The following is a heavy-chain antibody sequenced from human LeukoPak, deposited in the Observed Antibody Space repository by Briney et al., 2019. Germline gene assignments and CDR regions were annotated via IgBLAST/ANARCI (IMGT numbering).Heavy chain of an antibody. CDR3: ARTPIYYYDSSGYSYFDY. V-gene: IGHV1-69*13. CDR1: GGTFSSYA. Sequence: ASVKVSCKASGGTFSSYAISWVRQAPGQGLEWMGGIIPIFGTANYAQKFQGRVTITADESTSTAYMELSGLRSEDTAVYYCARTPIYYYDSSGYSYFDYWGQGTLVTVSS. CDR2: IIPIFGTA. D-gene: IGHD3-22*01. J-gene: IGHJ4*02.